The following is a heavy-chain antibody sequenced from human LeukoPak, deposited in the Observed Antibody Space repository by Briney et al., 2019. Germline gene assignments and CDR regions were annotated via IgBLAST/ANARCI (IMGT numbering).Heavy chain of an antibody. D-gene: IGHD2-8*01. CDR3: ARASYCSNGVWYLVEY. Sequence: GGSLRLSCAASGFTFNSYALSWVRQAPGKGLEWVSSISGGGDNTYYADSVKGRFTISRYYSKNTLFLQMNSLRAEDTAVYYCARASYCSNGVWYLVEYWGPGTLVTVSS. CDR1: GFTFNSYA. J-gene: IGHJ4*03. CDR2: ISGGGDNT. V-gene: IGHV3-23*01.